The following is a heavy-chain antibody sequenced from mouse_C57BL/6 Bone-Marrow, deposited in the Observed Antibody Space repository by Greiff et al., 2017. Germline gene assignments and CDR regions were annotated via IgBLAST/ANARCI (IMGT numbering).Heavy chain of an antibody. CDR3: AREAFFFYYAMDY. V-gene: IGHV1-69*01. CDR2: IDPSDSYT. CDR1: GYTFTSYW. Sequence: QVQLQQPGAELVMPGASVKLSCKASGYTFTSYWMHWVKQRPGQGLEWIGEIDPSDSYTNYNQKFKGKSTLTVDKSSSTAYMQRSSLTSEDSAVYYCAREAFFFYYAMDYWGQGTSVTVSS. J-gene: IGHJ4*01.